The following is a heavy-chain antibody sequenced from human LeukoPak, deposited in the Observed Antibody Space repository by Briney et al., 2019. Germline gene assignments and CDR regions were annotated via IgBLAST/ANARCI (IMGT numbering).Heavy chain of an antibody. D-gene: IGHD2-15*01. CDR3: ASGYCNGGSCYSIDY. Sequence: SETLSLTCTVSGGSISSSSYYWGWIRQPPGKGLEWIGYIYDSGSTYYNTSLKSRVTISVDTSKNQFSLKLSSVTAADTAVYYCASGYCNGGSCYSIDYWGQGTLVTVSS. V-gene: IGHV4-39*01. CDR2: IYDSGST. J-gene: IGHJ4*02. CDR1: GGSISSSSYY.